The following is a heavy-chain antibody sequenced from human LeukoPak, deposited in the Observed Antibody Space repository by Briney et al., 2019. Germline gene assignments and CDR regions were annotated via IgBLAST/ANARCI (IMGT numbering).Heavy chain of an antibody. CDR3: ARTVAGSGIDYFAY. V-gene: IGHV3-53*01. CDR1: GFTVSSNY. CDR2: MYSGGSA. J-gene: IGHJ4*02. D-gene: IGHD6-19*01. Sequence: GRSLRLSCAASGFTVSSNYMSWVRQAPGQGLDRDSVMYSGGSAYYADSVEGRFTISRDNSKTTLYLQMNNLGAEDTDVYYCARTVAGSGIDYFAYWVQGTLVTVSS.